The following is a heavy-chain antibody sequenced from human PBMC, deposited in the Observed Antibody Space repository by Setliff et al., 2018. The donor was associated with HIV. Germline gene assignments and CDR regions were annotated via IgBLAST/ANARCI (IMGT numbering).Heavy chain of an antibody. CDR3: ARGSRQLTIFGVVFKTNYYFMDV. J-gene: IGHJ6*03. D-gene: IGHD3-3*01. V-gene: IGHV4-34*01. CDR1: GDSISTDNYY. Sequence: LSLTCTVSGDSISTDNYYWTWIRQSPEKGLEWIGEINHSGSTTYNPSLKSRVTISIDTSKNQFSLKLSSVTAADTAVYYCARGSRQLTIFGVVFKTNYYFMDVWGKGTAVTVSS. CDR2: INHSGST.